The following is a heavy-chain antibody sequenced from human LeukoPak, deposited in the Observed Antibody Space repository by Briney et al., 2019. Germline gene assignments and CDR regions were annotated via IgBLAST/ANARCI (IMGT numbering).Heavy chain of an antibody. J-gene: IGHJ5*02. Sequence: GGSLRLSCAASGFTFSSSWMSWVRQAPGKGLEWVANIKQDGSEKYYVDSVKGRFTISRDNAKNSLYLQMNSLRAEDTAVYYCARDGCSSTSCYPEYNWFDPWGQGTLVTVSS. CDR2: IKQDGSEK. V-gene: IGHV3-7*01. D-gene: IGHD2-2*01. CDR3: ARDGCSSTSCYPEYNWFDP. CDR1: GFTFSSSW.